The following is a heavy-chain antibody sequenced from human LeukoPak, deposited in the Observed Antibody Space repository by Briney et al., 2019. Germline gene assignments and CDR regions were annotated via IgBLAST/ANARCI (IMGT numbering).Heavy chain of an antibody. CDR3: AKSTVEMAPNDAFDI. Sequence: PGRSLRLSCAASGFTFDDYAMHWVRQAPGKGLEWVSGISWNSGSIGCADSVKGRFTISRDNAKNSLYLQMNSLRAEDTALYYCAKSTVEMAPNDAFDIWGQGTMVTVSS. J-gene: IGHJ3*02. D-gene: IGHD5-24*01. V-gene: IGHV3-9*01. CDR1: GFTFDDYA. CDR2: ISWNSGSI.